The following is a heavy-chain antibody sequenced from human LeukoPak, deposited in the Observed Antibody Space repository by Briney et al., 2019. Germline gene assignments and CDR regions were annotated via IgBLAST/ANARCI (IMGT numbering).Heavy chain of an antibody. D-gene: IGHD3-10*01. J-gene: IGHJ4*02. CDR1: GYSFTNYW. CDR2: NQPGDSDS. V-gene: IGHV5-51*01. CDR3: ARRMYYYGSGSYSYFDY. Sequence: GESLKISCKGSGYSFTNYWIGWVRQMPGKGLEWMGMNQPGDSDSRYSPSFQGQVAMSADKSISTAYLQWSSLKVSDTAIYYCARRMYYYGSGSYSYFDYWAREPWSPSPQ.